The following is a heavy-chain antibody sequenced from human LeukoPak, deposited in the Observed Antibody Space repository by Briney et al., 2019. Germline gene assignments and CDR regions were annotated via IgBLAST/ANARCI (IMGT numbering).Heavy chain of an antibody. CDR3: ARANTRGSGSSFEY. D-gene: IGHD3-10*01. V-gene: IGHV4-4*07. CDR2: IYTSGST. J-gene: IGHJ4*02. CDR1: GGSISSYY. Sequence: SETLSLTCTVSGGSISSYYWSWIRQPAGKGLEWIGRIYTSGSTNYNPSLKSRVTMSVDTSKNQFSLTLSSVTAADTAVYYCARANTRGSGSSFEYWGQGTLVTVSS.